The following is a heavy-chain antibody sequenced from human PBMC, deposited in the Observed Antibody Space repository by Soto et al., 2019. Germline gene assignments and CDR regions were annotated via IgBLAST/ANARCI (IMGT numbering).Heavy chain of an antibody. CDR1: GLSLSLNTSGVA. Sequence: SGPTLVNPTQTLTLTCTFSGLSLSLNTSGVAVGWIRQPPGQALEWLALIYWDDDKRYSPSLKSRLTIAKDTSKNQVVLTMTNMDPVDTATYYCAHRPVWSPYNYWNAWNWFDPWGQGTLVTVSS. CDR3: AHRPVWSPYNYWNAWNWFDP. D-gene: IGHD3-3*01. CDR2: IYWDDDK. J-gene: IGHJ5*02. V-gene: IGHV2-5*02.